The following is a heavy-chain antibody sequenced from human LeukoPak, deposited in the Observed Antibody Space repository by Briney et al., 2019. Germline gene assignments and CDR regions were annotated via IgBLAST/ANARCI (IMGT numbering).Heavy chain of an antibody. Sequence: SETLSLTYTVSGGSISSGGYYWSWIRQHPGKGLEWIGYIYYSGSTYYNPSLKSRVTISVDTSKNQFSLKLSSVTAADTAVYYCARDGVLDAFDIWGQGTMVTVSS. D-gene: IGHD2-8*01. CDR3: ARDGVLDAFDI. CDR2: IYYSGST. CDR1: GGSISSGGYY. J-gene: IGHJ3*02. V-gene: IGHV4-31*03.